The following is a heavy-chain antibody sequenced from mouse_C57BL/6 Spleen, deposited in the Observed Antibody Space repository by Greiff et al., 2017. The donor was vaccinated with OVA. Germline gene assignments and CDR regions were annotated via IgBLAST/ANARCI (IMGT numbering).Heavy chain of an antibody. Sequence: VQLQQSGAELVRPGASVKLSCTASGFHIKDYYMHWVKQRPEQGLEWIGRIDPEDGDTESAPKFQGKATMTADTSSNTAYLQLSSLTSEDTAVYYCTSITTVVATDYAMDYWGQGTSVTVSS. CDR3: TSITTVVATDYAMDY. V-gene: IGHV14-1*01. CDR2: IDPEDGDT. D-gene: IGHD1-1*01. J-gene: IGHJ4*01. CDR1: GFHIKDYY.